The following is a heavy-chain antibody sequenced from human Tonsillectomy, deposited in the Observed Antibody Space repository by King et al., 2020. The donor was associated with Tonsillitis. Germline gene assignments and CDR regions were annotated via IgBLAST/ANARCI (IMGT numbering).Heavy chain of an antibody. CDR1: GFTFDDYA. D-gene: IGHD3-10*02. Sequence: VQLVESGGGLVQPGRSLRLSCGASGFTFDDYAMHWVRHAPGKGLEWVSGIAVSSVLIGYADSVKVRFTISRDNAKNSLYLQMNRLRDEDTALYYCARGPLNGHYVGYFDYWGQGALVTVSS. J-gene: IGHJ4*02. V-gene: IGHV3-9*01. CDR3: ARGPLNGHYVGYFDY. CDR2: IAVSSVLI.